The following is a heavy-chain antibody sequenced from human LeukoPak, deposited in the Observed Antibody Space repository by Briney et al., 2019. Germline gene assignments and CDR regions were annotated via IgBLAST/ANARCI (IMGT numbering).Heavy chain of an antibody. D-gene: IGHD3-10*01. CDR1: GNSISSGDNY. J-gene: IGHJ4*02. V-gene: IGHV4-61*02. CDR2: IYTSGST. CDR3: AGNYYGSGSYYSEDRY. Sequence: SETLSLTCTVSGNSISSGDNYWSWIRQPAGKGLEWIGRIYTSGSTNYNPSLKSRVTISVDTSKNQFSLRLSSVTAADTAVYYCAGNYYGSGSYYSEDRYWGQGTLVTVSS.